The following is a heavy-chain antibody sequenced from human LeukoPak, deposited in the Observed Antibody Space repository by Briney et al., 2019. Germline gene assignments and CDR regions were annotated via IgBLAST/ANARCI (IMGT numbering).Heavy chain of an antibody. Sequence: GGSLRLSCAASGLTFSSYWMSWVRQAPGKGLEWVANIKQDGSEKYYVDSVKGRFTISRDNAKNSLYLQMNSLRAEDTAVYYCARDLSITIFGVVPDYYYYMDVWGKGTTVTVSS. D-gene: IGHD3-3*01. CDR2: IKQDGSEK. CDR3: ARDLSITIFGVVPDYYYYMDV. J-gene: IGHJ6*03. CDR1: GLTFSSYW. V-gene: IGHV3-7*01.